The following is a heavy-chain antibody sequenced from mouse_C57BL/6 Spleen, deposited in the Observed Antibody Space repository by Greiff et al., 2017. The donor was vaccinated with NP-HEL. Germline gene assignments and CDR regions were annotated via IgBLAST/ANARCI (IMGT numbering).Heavy chain of an antibody. J-gene: IGHJ2*01. CDR1: GYTFTDYN. CDR3: ALITTVVGGDYFDY. Sequence: VQLQQSGPELVKPGASVKMSCKASGYTFTDYNMHWVKQSHGKSLEWIGYINPNNGGTSYNQKFKGKATLTVNKSSSTAYMELRSLTSEDSAVYYCALITTVVGGDYFDYWGQGTTLTVSS. V-gene: IGHV1-22*01. CDR2: INPNNGGT. D-gene: IGHD1-1*01.